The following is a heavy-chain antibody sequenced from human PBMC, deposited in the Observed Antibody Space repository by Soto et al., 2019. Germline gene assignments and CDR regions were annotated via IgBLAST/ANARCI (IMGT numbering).Heavy chain of an antibody. Sequence: EVQLVEAGGDLVQPGGSLRLSCTSSGFTFSSYDMHWVRQVTGKGLEWVSAILTAGETYYSGSVKGRFTISREIAKNSFYLQMNSLRAGDTAVYYCARAAAGEGYFDLWGRGTLVTLSS. V-gene: IGHV3-13*04. J-gene: IGHJ2*01. D-gene: IGHD3-10*01. CDR3: ARAAAGEGYFDL. CDR2: ILTAGET. CDR1: GFTFSSYD.